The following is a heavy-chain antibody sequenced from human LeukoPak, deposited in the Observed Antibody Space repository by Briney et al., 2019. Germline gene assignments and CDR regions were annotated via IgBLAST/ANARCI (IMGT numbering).Heavy chain of an antibody. V-gene: IGHV3-30*02. CDR2: IHYDGDLK. D-gene: IGHD2-2*01. CDR3: ASDIPVVPSAVAEYFQH. J-gene: IGHJ1*01. CDR1: GFTFSTHG. Sequence: PGGSLRLSCAASGFTFSTHGMHWVRQAPGKGLEWVAVIHYDGDLKYSAASMKGRFTISRDNSRNTLFLQMDTLRVDHTAVYYCASDIPVVPSAVAEYFQHWGHGTLVTVSS.